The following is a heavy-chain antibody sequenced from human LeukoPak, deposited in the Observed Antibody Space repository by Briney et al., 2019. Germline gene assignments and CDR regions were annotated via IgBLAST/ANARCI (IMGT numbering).Heavy chain of an antibody. CDR2: IYNTGST. Sequence: SETLSLTCTVSGGSINSHYWTWIRQPPGKGLEWIGYIYNTGSTNYNPSLRSRATISLDTSKNQFSLKLTSVTAADTAIYFCARDDYGVFDAFDVWGQGTVVTVSS. V-gene: IGHV4-59*08. CDR1: GGSINSHY. J-gene: IGHJ3*01. CDR3: ARDDYGVFDAFDV. D-gene: IGHD3-16*01.